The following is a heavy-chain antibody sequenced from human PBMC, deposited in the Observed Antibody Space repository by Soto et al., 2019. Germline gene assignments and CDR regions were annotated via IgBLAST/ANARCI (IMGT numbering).Heavy chain of an antibody. CDR2: IHDSGIT. CDR1: GASVSSTKW. J-gene: IGHJ4*02. Sequence: SETLSLTCAVSGASVSSTKWWSWVRQSPGKGLEWIGYIHDSGITDYNPSLKSRATISIDTFRNQISLNLHSVTAADTAVYYCAREYAFSSDYWGQGTLVTVSS. V-gene: IGHV4-4*02. CDR3: AREYAFSSDY. D-gene: IGHD2-2*01.